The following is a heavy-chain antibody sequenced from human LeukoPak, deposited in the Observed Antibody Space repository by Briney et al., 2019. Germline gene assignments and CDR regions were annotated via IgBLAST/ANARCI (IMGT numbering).Heavy chain of an antibody. V-gene: IGHV1-2*02. Sequence: ASVKVSCKASGYTFTGYYMHWVRQAPGQGLEWMGWINPNSGGTNYAQKFQGRVTMTRDTSISTAYMELSRLRSDDTAVYYCARHTWFGEFPNWFDPWGQGTLVTVSS. J-gene: IGHJ5*02. CDR1: GYTFTGYY. D-gene: IGHD3-10*01. CDR3: ARHTWFGEFPNWFDP. CDR2: INPNSGGT.